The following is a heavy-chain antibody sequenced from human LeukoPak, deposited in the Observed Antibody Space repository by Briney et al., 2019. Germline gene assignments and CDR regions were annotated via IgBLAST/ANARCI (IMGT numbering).Heavy chain of an antibody. CDR3: ARDPLRNGRGENWFDP. J-gene: IGHJ5*02. V-gene: IGHV3-11*05. D-gene: IGHD3-3*01. CDR2: ISSSSSYT. CDR1: GGSFSGYY. Sequence: LSLTCAVYGGSFSGYYWSWIRQAPGKGLEWVSYISSSSSYTNYADSVKGRFTISRDNAKNSLYLQMNSLRAEDTAVYYCARDPLRNGRGENWFDPWGQGTLVTVSS.